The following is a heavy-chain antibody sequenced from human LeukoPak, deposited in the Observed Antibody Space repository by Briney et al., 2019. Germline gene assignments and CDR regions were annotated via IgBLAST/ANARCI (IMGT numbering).Heavy chain of an antibody. CDR2: IYYSGST. V-gene: IGHV4-59*01. CDR1: GGSISSYY. J-gene: IGHJ4*02. D-gene: IGHD3-22*01. Sequence: KTSQTLSLTCTVSGGSISSYYWSWIRQPPGKGLEWIGYIYYSGSTNYNPSLKSRVTISVDTSKNQFSLKLSSVTAADTAVYYCARAITMIVVDWGQGTLVTVSS. CDR3: ARAITMIVVD.